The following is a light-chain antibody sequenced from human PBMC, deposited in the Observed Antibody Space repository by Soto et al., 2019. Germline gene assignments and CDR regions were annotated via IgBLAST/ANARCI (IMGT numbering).Light chain of an antibody. CDR1: QSVLYSSNNKNF. CDR2: WAS. Sequence: DIVMTQSPDSLAVSLGERATINCKSSQSVLYSSNNKNFLAWYQQKSGQSPKLLIYWASTRESGVPDRFSGSGSGTDFTLTISSLQAEDVAVYYCQQYYSTPLTFGGGTKVDIK. V-gene: IGKV4-1*01. CDR3: QQYYSTPLT. J-gene: IGKJ4*01.